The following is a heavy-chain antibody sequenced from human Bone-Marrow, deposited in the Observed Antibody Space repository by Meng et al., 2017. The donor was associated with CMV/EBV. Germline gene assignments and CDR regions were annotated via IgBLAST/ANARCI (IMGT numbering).Heavy chain of an antibody. J-gene: IGHJ6*02. V-gene: IGHV3-30-3*01. CDR3: ARDYQQQLTHYYYYSMDV. CDR2: ISYDGSNK. Sequence: GESLKLSCAASGFTFSSYAMHWVRQAPGNGLEWVAVISYDGSNKYYADSVKGRFTISRDNSKNTLYLQMNSLRAEDTAVYYCARDYQQQLTHYYYYSMDVWGQGTTVTVSS. D-gene: IGHD6-13*01. CDR1: GFTFSSYA.